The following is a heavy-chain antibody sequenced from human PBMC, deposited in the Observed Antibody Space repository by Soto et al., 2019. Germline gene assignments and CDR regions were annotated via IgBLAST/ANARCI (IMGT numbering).Heavy chain of an antibody. V-gene: IGHV3-21*01. Sequence: EEQLVESGGGLVKPGGSLRLSCVASGFSLSSQSINWVRQAPGKGLEWVSSISSNSRYIYYVDSVKGRFTISRDNTKNTVSLQMNSLRAEDTAVYFCAREDFWYCELWGRGARVTVSS. CDR1: GFSLSSQS. CDR2: ISSNSRYI. J-gene: IGHJ2*01. CDR3: AREDFWYCEL. D-gene: IGHD3-3*01.